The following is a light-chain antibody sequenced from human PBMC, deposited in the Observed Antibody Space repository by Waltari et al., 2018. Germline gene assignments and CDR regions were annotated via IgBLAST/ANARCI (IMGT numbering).Light chain of an antibody. CDR2: ATT. J-gene: IGLJ1*01. CDR3: QSYDSSLDIYV. CDR1: SSNTGADFD. V-gene: IGLV1-40*01. Sequence: QSVLTQPPSVSGAPGQKISISCTGSSSNTGADFDVQWYQQLPGMAPKLLIYATTHRPSGVSDRFSGSQSGTSASLAITGLQADDEADYYCQSYDSSLDIYVFGTGTTVTVL.